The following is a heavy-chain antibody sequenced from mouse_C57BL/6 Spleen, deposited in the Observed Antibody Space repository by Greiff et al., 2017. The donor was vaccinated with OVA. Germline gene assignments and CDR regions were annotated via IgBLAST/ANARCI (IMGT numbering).Heavy chain of an antibody. Sequence: QVQLKQSGAELVRPGASVTLSCKASGYTFTDYEMHWVKQTPVHGLEWIGAIDPETGGTAYNQKFKGKAILTADKSSSTAYMELRSLTSEDSAVYYCTRRRDLRRGPLFDYWGQGTTLTVSS. J-gene: IGHJ2*01. D-gene: IGHD2-12*01. CDR3: TRRRDLRRGPLFDY. CDR2: IDPETGGT. V-gene: IGHV1-15*01. CDR1: GYTFTDYE.